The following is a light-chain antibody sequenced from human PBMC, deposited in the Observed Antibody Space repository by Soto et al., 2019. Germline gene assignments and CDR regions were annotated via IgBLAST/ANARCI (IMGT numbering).Light chain of an antibody. J-gene: IGLJ1*01. CDR2: EVS. Sequence: QSVLTQPGCVSGCPGQSITISCTGSSNDIGAYKYVSWYQQYPGKAPKLIIFEVSNRPSGVSNRFSGSKSGNTPSLTIAGLQAEDEADYHCSSYTTGSTLYVFGGGTKVTVL. V-gene: IGLV2-14*01. CDR1: SNDIGAYKY. CDR3: SSYTTGSTLYV.